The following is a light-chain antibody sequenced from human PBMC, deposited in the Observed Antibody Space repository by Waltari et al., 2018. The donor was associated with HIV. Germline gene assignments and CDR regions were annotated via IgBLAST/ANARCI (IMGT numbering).Light chain of an antibody. Sequence: QSVLTQSPSISGTPGQRVAISCSGSSSTIGTNYISWYQQVPGTAPNLPLFWNTQRPSGVSYGFSGSVSCTAASLAISGLRSDDEANYYWAVWDNSLSAQVFGGGTTLTVL. CDR2: WNT. J-gene: IGLJ3*02. CDR1: SSTIGTNY. V-gene: IGLV1-47*01. CDR3: AVWDNSLSAQV.